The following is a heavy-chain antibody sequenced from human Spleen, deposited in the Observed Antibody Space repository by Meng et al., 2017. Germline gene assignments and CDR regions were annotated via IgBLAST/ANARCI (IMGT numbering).Heavy chain of an antibody. CDR2: FVNYVDT. J-gene: IGHJ4*02. CDR3: ASGTPGRSYCDY. D-gene: IGHD2-15*01. CDR1: GYTFTNYY. V-gene: IGHV1-18*04. Sequence: QVNLVQSGAEIKKPGASVKVSCKASGYTFTNYYIHWVRQAPGQGLEWMGWFVNYVDTYPAPKYQGRVTMTTDTHTNTAFMELRSLTSDDTAVYYCASGTPGRSYCDYWGQGTLVTVSS.